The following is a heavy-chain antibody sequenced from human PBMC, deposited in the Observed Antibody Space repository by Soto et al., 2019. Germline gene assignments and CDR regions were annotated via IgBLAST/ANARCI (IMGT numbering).Heavy chain of an antibody. CDR2: ISSRGSII. V-gene: IGHV3-48*03. CDR1: GFTFSNYE. J-gene: IGHJ6*02. D-gene: IGHD1-26*01. CDR3: ARAIGRSYLYGLDV. Sequence: PGGSLRLSCVASGFTFSNYEMNWVRQAPGRGLECVSYISSRGSIIYYADSVKGRFTISRDNAKNSLYLQMNSLRAEDTAVYYCARAIGRSYLYGLDVWGQGTTVTVSS.